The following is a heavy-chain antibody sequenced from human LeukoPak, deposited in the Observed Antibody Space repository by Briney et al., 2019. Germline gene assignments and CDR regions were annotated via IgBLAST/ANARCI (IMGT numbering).Heavy chain of an antibody. V-gene: IGHV4-59*11. CDR2: ISYRGST. Sequence: SETLSLTCTVFGASIGTHYWSWIRQSPGKEREWIGYISYRGSTDYNPSLRSRVTLSVDTSTNQISLRLMSVTAADTAVYYCTRDGGVAVTPLDFDFWGQGTLVTVSS. CDR3: TRDGGVAVTPLDFDF. D-gene: IGHD6-19*01. CDR1: GASIGTHY. J-gene: IGHJ4*02.